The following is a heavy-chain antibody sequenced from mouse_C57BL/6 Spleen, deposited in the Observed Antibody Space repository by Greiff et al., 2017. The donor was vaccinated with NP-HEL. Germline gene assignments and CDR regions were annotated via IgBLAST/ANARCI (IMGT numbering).Heavy chain of an antibody. D-gene: IGHD1-1*01. CDR2: INPNNGGT. V-gene: IGHV1-18*01. CDR1: GYTFTDYN. CDR3: ARRVLLRPYFDY. J-gene: IGHJ2*01. Sequence: EVKVVESGPELVKPGASVKIPCKASGYTFTDYNMDWVKQSHGKSLEWIGDINPNNGGTIYNQKFKGKATLTVDKSSSTAYMELRSLTSEDTAVYYCARRVLLRPYFDYWGQGTTLTVSS.